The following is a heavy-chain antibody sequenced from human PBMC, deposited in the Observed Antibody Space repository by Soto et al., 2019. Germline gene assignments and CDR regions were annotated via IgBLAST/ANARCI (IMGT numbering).Heavy chain of an antibody. V-gene: IGHV4-31*01. D-gene: IGHD3-16*01. CDR1: GGSISSGGYY. CDR2: IYYSGST. Sequence: QVQLQESGPGLVKPSQTLSLTCTVSGGSISSGGYYWSWIRQPPGKGLEWIGYIYYSGSTYYNPSLRSLVTMSVDTSKNQFSLKLSSVTAADTAVYYCATASRGGPEFDYWGQGTLVTVSS. CDR3: ATASRGGPEFDY. J-gene: IGHJ4*02.